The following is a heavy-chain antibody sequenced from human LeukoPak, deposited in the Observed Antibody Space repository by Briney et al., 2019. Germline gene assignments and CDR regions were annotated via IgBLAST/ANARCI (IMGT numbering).Heavy chain of an antibody. J-gene: IGHJ4*02. Sequence: GGSLRLSCEASRFTFSTYGRQWGRQAAGRGLEWGAFIRYHGIKTYYVDSVRGRFTISKDNSTNTLYLQMHSLRLDGTAVYYCATDHGSTYPSYFEYWGPGTLVTVSS. V-gene: IGHV3-30*02. CDR2: IRYHGIKT. CDR3: ATDHGSTYPSYFEY. CDR1: RFTFSTYG. D-gene: IGHD1-26*01.